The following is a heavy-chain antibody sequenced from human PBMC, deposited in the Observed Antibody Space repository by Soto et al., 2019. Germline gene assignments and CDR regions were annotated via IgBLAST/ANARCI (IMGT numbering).Heavy chain of an antibody. CDR3: ARENWDYGMDV. CDR2: ISAYNGNT. Sequence: QVQLVQSGAEVKKPGASVKVSCKASGYTFTSYGISWVRQAPGQVLEWMGWISAYNGNTNYAQKLQGRVTMTTDTSTSTADMELMSLRSDYTAVYYCARENWDYGMDVWGQGTTVTVSS. CDR1: GYTFTSYG. D-gene: IGHD7-27*01. V-gene: IGHV1-18*04. J-gene: IGHJ6*02.